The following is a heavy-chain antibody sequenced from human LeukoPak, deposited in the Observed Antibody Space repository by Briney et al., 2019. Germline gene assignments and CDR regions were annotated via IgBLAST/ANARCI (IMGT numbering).Heavy chain of an antibody. V-gene: IGHV1-46*01. CDR1: RYTFTSYY. D-gene: IGHD5-24*01. J-gene: IGHJ4*02. Sequence: WASVKVSCKASRYTFTSYYMHWVRQAPGQGLEWMGIINPSGGSTSYAQKFQGRVTMTRDMSTSTVYMELSSLRSEDTAVYYCAREAVRDGYYDYWGQGTLVTVSS. CDR2: INPSGGST. CDR3: AREAVRDGYYDY.